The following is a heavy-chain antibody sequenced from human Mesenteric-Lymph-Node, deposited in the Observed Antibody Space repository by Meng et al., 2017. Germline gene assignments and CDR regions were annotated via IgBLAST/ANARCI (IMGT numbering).Heavy chain of an antibody. J-gene: IGHJ3*02. CDR1: GFTFSSYW. CDR2: ISGSGDLI. V-gene: IGHV3-21*04. D-gene: IGHD3-10*01. CDR3: ARDRRWSAGSYFDAFDI. Sequence: GESLKISCAASGFTFSSYWMSWVRQAPGKGLEWLAYISGSGDLIFYADSVRGRFTISRDNAKNSLFLQLNSLRAEDTALYYCARDRRWSAGSYFDAFDIWGQGTMVTVSS.